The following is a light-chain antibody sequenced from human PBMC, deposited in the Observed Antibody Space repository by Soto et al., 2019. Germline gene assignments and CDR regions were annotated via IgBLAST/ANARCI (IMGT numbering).Light chain of an antibody. V-gene: IGKV1-5*01. CDR2: DAS. Sequence: DIQVTQSLSTLSASVGDRVTITCRASESIKGWLAWYQQKPGKAPKLLIYDASSLKGGVPSRFSGSGSGTEFTLTISSLQPDEFATYYCQQYNNGWTFGQGTKVEIK. CDR1: ESIKGW. CDR3: QQYNNGWT. J-gene: IGKJ1*01.